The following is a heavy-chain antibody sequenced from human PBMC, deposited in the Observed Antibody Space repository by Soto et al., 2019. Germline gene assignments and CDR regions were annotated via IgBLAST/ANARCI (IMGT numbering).Heavy chain of an antibody. V-gene: IGHV1-69*13. CDR2: IIPIFGTA. CDR3: ARVVGATKYYYYYGMDV. CDR1: GGTLSSYA. Sequence: SVKVSCKASGGTLSSYAISWVRQAPGQGLEWMGGIIPIFGTANYAQKFQGRVTITADESTSTAYMELSSLRSEDTAVYYCARVVGATKYYYYYGMDVWAQGTTVNVSS. J-gene: IGHJ6*02. D-gene: IGHD1-26*01.